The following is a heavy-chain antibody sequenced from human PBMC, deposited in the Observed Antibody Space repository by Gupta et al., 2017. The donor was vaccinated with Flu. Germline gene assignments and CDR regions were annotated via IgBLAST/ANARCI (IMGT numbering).Heavy chain of an antibody. D-gene: IGHD5-18*01. CDR3: AHRIYTAMIRDAFDI. J-gene: IGHJ3*02. CDR2: IYWNDDK. Sequence: QITLKESGPTLVKPTQTLTLTCTFSGFSLRTSGVGVGWIRQPPGKALQLLALIYWNDDKRYSPSLKSRLTMTKDTSKNQVVLTMTNVDPVDTATYYCAHRIYTAMIRDAFDIWGQGTMVTVSS. V-gene: IGHV2-5*01. CDR1: GFSLRTSGVG.